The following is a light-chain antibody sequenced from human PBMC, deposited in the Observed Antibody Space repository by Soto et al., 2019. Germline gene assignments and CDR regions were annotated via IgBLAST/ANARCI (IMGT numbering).Light chain of an antibody. Sequence: QSVLTQPASVSGSPGQSITIPCSGSSSDVGGYNYVAWYQQHPGKVPKLMIYDVSNRPSGVSNRFSGSKSGYTASLTISGLQAEDEADYFCSSFSQTSTEVIFGGGTQLTVL. CDR2: DVS. V-gene: IGLV2-14*03. J-gene: IGLJ2*01. CDR1: SSDVGGYNY. CDR3: SSFSQTSTEVI.